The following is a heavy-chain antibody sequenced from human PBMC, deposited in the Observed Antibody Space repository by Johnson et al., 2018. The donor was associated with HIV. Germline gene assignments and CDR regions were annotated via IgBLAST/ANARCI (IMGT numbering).Heavy chain of an antibody. Sequence: QVQLVESGGGVVQPGRSLKLSCVASGFTFSNYVIHWVRQAPGKGLEWVAMISYDGTNIYYRDSVKGRFTISRDNAKNTLYLQMNSLRAEDTAVYYCAREGSSSSDDAFDIWGQGTMVTVSS. CDR1: GFTFSNYV. CDR2: ISYDGTNI. CDR3: AREGSSSSDDAFDI. V-gene: IGHV3-30-3*01. D-gene: IGHD6-6*01. J-gene: IGHJ3*02.